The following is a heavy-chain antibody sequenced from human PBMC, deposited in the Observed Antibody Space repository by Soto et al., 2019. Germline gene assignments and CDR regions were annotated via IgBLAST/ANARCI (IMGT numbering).Heavy chain of an antibody. CDR2: ISGSGGST. Sequence: PGGSLRLSCAASGFTFSSYAMSWVRQAPGKGLEWVSAISGSGGSTYYAGSVKGRFTISRDNSKNTLYLQMNSLRAEDTAVYYFAKKPRVGYCSSTSCYFVYWGQGPLVTVSS. V-gene: IGHV3-23*01. D-gene: IGHD2-2*01. CDR1: GFTFSSYA. CDR3: AKKPRVGYCSSTSCYFVY. J-gene: IGHJ4*02.